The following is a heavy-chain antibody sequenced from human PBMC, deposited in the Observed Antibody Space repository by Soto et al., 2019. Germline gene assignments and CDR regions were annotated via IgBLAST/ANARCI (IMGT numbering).Heavy chain of an antibody. CDR2: INPNSGGT. CDR1: GYTFTGYY. J-gene: IGHJ4*02. D-gene: IGHD6-19*01. Sequence: ASVKVSCKASGYTFTGYYMHWVRQAPGQGLEWMGWINPNSGGTNYAQKFQGWVTMTRDTSISTAYMELSRLRSDDTAVYYCARDIGSGWEPTPYDYWGQGTLVTVYS. CDR3: ARDIGSGWEPTPYDY. V-gene: IGHV1-2*04.